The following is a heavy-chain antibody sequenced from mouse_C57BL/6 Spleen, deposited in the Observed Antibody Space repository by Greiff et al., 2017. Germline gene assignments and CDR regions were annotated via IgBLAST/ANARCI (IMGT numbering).Heavy chain of an antibody. CDR1: GYTFTSYT. V-gene: IGHV1-4*01. D-gene: IGHD2-14*01. Sequence: VQGVESGAELARPGASVKMSCKASGYTFTSYTMHWVKQRPGQGLEWIGYINPSSGYTKYNQKFKDKATLTADKSSSTAYMQLSSLTSEDSAVYYCARSGYDVGVFDYWGQGTTLTVSS. J-gene: IGHJ2*01. CDR3: ARSGYDVGVFDY. CDR2: INPSSGYT.